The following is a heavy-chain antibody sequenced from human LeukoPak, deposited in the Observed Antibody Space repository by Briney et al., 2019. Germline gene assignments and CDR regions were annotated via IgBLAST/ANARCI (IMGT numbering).Heavy chain of an antibody. V-gene: IGHV3-30*02. J-gene: IGHJ1*01. CDR3: AKDRAIYDFWSGYGYFQH. Sequence: GGSLRLSCAASGFTFSSYGMHWVRQAPGKGLEWVAFIRYDGSNKYYADSVKGRFTISRDNSKNTLYLQMNGLRAEDTAVYYCAKDRAIYDFWSGYGYFQHWGQGTLVTVSS. D-gene: IGHD3-3*01. CDR2: IRYDGSNK. CDR1: GFTFSSYG.